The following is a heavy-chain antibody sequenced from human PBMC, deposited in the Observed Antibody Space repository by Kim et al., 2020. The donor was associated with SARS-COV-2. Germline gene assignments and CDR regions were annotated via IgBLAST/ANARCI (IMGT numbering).Heavy chain of an antibody. D-gene: IGHD3-22*01. CDR1: GGSISSGGYY. Sequence: SETLSLTCTVSGGSISSGGYYWSWIRQHPGKGLEWIGYIYYSGSTYYNPSLKSRVTISVDTSKNQFSLRLSSVTAADTAVYYCARGGHYYDSSGYYSWGQGTLVTVSS. CDR3: ARGGHYYDSSGYYS. J-gene: IGHJ4*02. CDR2: IYYSGST. V-gene: IGHV4-31*03.